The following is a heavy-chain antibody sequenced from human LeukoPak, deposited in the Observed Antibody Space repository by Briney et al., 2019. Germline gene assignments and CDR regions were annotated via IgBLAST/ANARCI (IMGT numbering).Heavy chain of an antibody. J-gene: IGHJ4*02. CDR1: GFILSTHG. Sequence: GGSLRLSCAAPGFILSTHGMHWVRQAPGKGLEWVAGMWHDGSREDYEDSVKGRFTIPRDMSKNTLNLQMNSLRVEDTAMFYCARDLSFGSLDFGGQGTLVTVSS. CDR3: ARDLSFGSLDF. V-gene: IGHV3-33*01. CDR2: MWHDGSRE. D-gene: IGHD1-26*01.